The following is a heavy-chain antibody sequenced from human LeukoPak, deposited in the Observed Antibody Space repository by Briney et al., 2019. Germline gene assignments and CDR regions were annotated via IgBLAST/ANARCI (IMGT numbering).Heavy chain of an antibody. V-gene: IGHV1-8*01. Sequence: ASVKVSCKASGYTFTSYDINWVRQAPGQGLEWMGWMNPNSGNTGYAQKFQGRVTMTRNTSISTAYMELSSLRSEDTAVYYCARARRGGCSGGSCYFVWGQGTLVTVSS. CDR1: GYTFTSYD. J-gene: IGHJ4*02. CDR3: ARARRGGCSGGSCYFV. D-gene: IGHD2-15*01. CDR2: MNPNSGNT.